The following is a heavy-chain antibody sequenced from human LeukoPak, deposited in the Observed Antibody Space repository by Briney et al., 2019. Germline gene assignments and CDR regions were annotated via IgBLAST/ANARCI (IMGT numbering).Heavy chain of an antibody. CDR3: VKGNVLRYFDWPAPFDY. V-gene: IGHV3-64D*06. D-gene: IGHD3-9*01. J-gene: IGHJ4*02. CDR2: ISSNGGST. CDR1: GFTFSSYA. Sequence: GGSLRLSCSASGFTFSSYAMHWVRQAPGKGLEYVSAISSNGGSTYYADSVKGRFTISRDNSKNTLYLQMSSLRAEDMAVYYCVKGNVLRYFDWPAPFDYWGQGTLVTVSS.